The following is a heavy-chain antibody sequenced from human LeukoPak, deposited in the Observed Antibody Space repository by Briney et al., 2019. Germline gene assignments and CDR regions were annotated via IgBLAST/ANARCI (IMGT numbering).Heavy chain of an antibody. CDR1: GFTFDDYA. CDR3: ARKEGSGSYNY. Sequence: PGRSLRLSCAASGFTFDDYAMHWVRQAPGKGLEWVSGISWNSGSIGYADSVKGRFTISRDNAKNSLYLQMNSLRAEDTALYYCARKEGSGSYNYWGQGTLVTVSS. V-gene: IGHV3-9*01. CDR2: ISWNSGSI. J-gene: IGHJ4*02. D-gene: IGHD1-26*01.